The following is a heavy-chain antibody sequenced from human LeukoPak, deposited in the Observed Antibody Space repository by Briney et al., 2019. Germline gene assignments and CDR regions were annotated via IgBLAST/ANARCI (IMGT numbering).Heavy chain of an antibody. CDR3: ASGTDGYFDY. J-gene: IGHJ4*02. CDR2: INTGNGNT. CDR1: GYTFTSYG. V-gene: IGHV1-3*04. Sequence: ASVTVSCKASGYTFTSYGIHWVRQAPGQRLEWMGWINTGNGNTEYSQKFQGRVTITRDTSASTAYMELSSLRSEDTAVYYCASGTDGYFDYWGQGTLVTVSS. D-gene: IGHD6-13*01.